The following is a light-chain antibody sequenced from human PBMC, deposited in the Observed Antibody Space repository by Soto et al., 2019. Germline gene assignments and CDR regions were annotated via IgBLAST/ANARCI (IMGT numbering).Light chain of an antibody. CDR1: SSDIGAYKF. J-gene: IGLJ1*01. CDR2: EVS. V-gene: IGLV2-14*01. CDR3: CSYTSSSTLYV. Sequence: QSVLTQSASVSGSPGQSITISCTGTSSDIGAYKFVSWYQQHPGKAPKLTIYEVSNRPSGVSNRFSGSKSGNTASLTISGLQAEDEADYYCCSYTSSSTLYVFGTGTKVTVL.